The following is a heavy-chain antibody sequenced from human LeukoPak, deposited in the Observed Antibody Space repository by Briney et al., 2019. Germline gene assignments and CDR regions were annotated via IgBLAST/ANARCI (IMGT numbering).Heavy chain of an antibody. D-gene: IGHD3-10*01. J-gene: IGHJ4*02. CDR3: ARGKKLVRGVIISYYSDY. V-gene: IGHV4-4*02. CDR1: GGSISSSNW. CDR2: IYHSGST. Sequence: NPSGTLSLTCAVSGGSISSSNWWSWVRQPPGKGLEWIGEIYHSGSTNYNPSLKSRVTISVDKSKNQFSLKLSSVTAADTAVYYCARGKKLVRGVIISYYSDYWGQGTLVTVSS.